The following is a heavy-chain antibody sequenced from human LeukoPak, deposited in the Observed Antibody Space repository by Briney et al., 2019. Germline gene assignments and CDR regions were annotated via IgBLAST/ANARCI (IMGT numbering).Heavy chain of an antibody. D-gene: IGHD2-21*01. Sequence: PGGSLRLSCAASGFTFSNAWMSWVRQAPGKGLEWVGRIKSKTDGGTTDYAAPVKGRFTISRDDSKNTLYLQMNSLKTEDTAVYYCTTDYDCGGDCYRHFDYWGQGTLVTVSS. CDR3: TTDYDCGGDCYRHFDY. V-gene: IGHV3-15*01. CDR1: GFTFSNAW. CDR2: IKSKTDGGTT. J-gene: IGHJ4*02.